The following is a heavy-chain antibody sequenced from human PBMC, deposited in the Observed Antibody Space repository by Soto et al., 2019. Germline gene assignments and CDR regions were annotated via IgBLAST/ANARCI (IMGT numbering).Heavy chain of an antibody. D-gene: IGHD3-22*01. CDR3: ARGNYYDSSGYYYS. CDR1: GGSFSGYY. Sequence: SETLSLTCAVYGGSFSGYYWSWIRQPPGKRLEWIGEINHSGSTNYNPSLKSRVTISVDTSKNQFSLKLSSVTAADTAVYYCARGNYYDSSGYYYSWGQGTLVTVSS. J-gene: IGHJ4*02. CDR2: INHSGST. V-gene: IGHV4-34*01.